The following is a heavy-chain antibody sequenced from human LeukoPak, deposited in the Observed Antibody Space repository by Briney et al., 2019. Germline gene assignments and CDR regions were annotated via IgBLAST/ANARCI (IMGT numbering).Heavy chain of an antibody. D-gene: IGHD2-2*01. Sequence: ASVKVSCKASGYTFTSYGISWVRQAPGQGLEWMGWISAYNGSTNYAQKLQGRVTMTTDTSTSTAYMELRSLRSDDTAVYYCARDEDGHCSSTSCLEFDYWGQGTLVTVSS. CDR3: ARDEDGHCSSTSCLEFDY. CDR1: GYTFTSYG. J-gene: IGHJ4*02. CDR2: ISAYNGST. V-gene: IGHV1-18*01.